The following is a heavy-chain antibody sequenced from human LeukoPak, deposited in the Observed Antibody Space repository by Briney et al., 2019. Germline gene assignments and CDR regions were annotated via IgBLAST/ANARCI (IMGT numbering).Heavy chain of an antibody. Sequence: PSETLSLTCTVSGGSISSYYWSWIRQPPGKGLEWIGYIYYSGSTNYNPSLKSRVTISVDTSKNQFSLKLSSVTAADTAVYYCARGDTPWFTDVWGQGTTVTVS. J-gene: IGHJ6*02. CDR2: IYYSGST. D-gene: IGHD5-18*01. CDR1: GGSISSYY. CDR3: ARGDTPWFTDV. V-gene: IGHV4-59*01.